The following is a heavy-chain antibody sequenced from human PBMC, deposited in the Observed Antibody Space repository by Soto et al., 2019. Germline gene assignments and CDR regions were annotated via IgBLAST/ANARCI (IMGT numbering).Heavy chain of an antibody. CDR2: ISPYNANT. D-gene: IGHD6-19*01. CDR1: GYSFLYYA. Sequence: QVQLVQSRGEVREHGASVKVSCKASGYSFLYYAISWVRQAPGQGLEWLGWISPYNANTKYGERVQGRVTITTDTATSTAYLELRSLTSDDTAVYYCAVRGSDTSKGLLGWGQGTLVTVSS. CDR3: AVRGSDTSKGLLG. V-gene: IGHV1-18*01. J-gene: IGHJ4*02.